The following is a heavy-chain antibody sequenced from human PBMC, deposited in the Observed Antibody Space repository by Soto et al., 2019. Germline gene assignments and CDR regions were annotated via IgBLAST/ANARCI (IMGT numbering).Heavy chain of an antibody. CDR2: ISYDGSNK. CDR1: GFTFSSYG. D-gene: IGHD2-15*01. V-gene: IGHV3-30*18. Sequence: QVQLVESGGGVVQPGRSLRLSCAASGFTFSSYGIHWVRQAPGKGLEWVAVISYDGSNKYYADSVKGRFTISRDNSKNTLYLQMNSLRAEDTAVYYCANAWGPCSGGSCYYDYWGQGTLVTVSS. J-gene: IGHJ4*02. CDR3: ANAWGPCSGGSCYYDY.